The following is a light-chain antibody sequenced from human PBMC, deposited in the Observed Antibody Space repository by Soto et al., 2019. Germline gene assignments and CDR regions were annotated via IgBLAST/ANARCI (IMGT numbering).Light chain of an antibody. CDR3: AAWDDSLNGAWV. CDR2: TND. V-gene: IGLV1-44*01. J-gene: IGLJ3*02. Sequence: QLVLTQPPSASGTPGQRVTISCSGSSSNIGSNDVNWYQQLPGTAPKLLIYTNDHRPSGVPDRFSASKSGTSASLAISGLQSEDEADYYCAAWDDSLNGAWVFGGGTKLTVL. CDR1: SSNIGSND.